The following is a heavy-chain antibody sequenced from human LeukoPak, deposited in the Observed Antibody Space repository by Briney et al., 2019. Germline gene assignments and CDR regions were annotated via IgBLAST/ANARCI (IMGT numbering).Heavy chain of an antibody. J-gene: IGHJ4*02. CDR3: ARGRNVVVPAAPQSDY. Sequence: GGSLRLSCAASGITFSSYWMHWVRQAPGKGLVWVSRINSDGSSTSYADSVKGRFTISRDNAKNTLHLQMNSLRAEDTAVYYCARGRNVVVPAAPQSDYWGQGTLVTVSS. D-gene: IGHD2-2*01. CDR2: INSDGSST. CDR1: GITFSSYW. V-gene: IGHV3-74*01.